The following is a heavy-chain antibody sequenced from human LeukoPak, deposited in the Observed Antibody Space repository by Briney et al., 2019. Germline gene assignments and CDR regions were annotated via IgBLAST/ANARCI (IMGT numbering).Heavy chain of an antibody. D-gene: IGHD1-1*01. V-gene: IGHV4-39*01. J-gene: IGHJ4*02. Sequence: ASETLSLTCSVSGDSISSGRNYWGWVRQSPGKGLEWIASIYSSGNTHSNPSLKSRVSISVDTSKNQVSLKLYSVTASDAAIYYCARHLSGTTMSHYFDFWGQGTLVTVSS. CDR1: GDSISSGRNY. CDR2: IYSSGNT. CDR3: ARHLSGTTMSHYFDF.